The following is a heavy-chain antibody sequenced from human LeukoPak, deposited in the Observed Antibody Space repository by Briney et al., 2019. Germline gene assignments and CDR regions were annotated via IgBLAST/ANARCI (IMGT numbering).Heavy chain of an antibody. J-gene: IGHJ6*03. D-gene: IGHD3-9*01. Sequence: PGGSLRLSCAASGFTFSSYGMSWVRQAPGKGLEWVSAISGSGGSTYYADPVKGRFTISRDNSKNTLYLQMNSLRAEDTAVYYCAKDLGTIRYFDWLPYYYYYMDVWGKGTTVTISS. CDR1: GFTFSSYG. V-gene: IGHV3-23*01. CDR3: AKDLGTIRYFDWLPYYYYYMDV. CDR2: ISGSGGST.